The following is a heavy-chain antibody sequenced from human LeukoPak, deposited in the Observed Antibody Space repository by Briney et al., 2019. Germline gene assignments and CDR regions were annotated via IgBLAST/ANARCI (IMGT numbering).Heavy chain of an antibody. V-gene: IGHV4-34*01. CDR1: GGSFSGHY. Sequence: PSETLSLTCAVYGGSFSGHYWSWIRQPPGKGLEWIGEINHSGSTNYNPSLKSRVTISVDTSKNQFSLKLSSVTAADTAVYYCARGGYCSSTSCYTSRTSGWFDPWGQGTLVTVSS. J-gene: IGHJ5*02. D-gene: IGHD2-2*02. CDR2: INHSGST. CDR3: ARGGYCSSTSCYTSRTSGWFDP.